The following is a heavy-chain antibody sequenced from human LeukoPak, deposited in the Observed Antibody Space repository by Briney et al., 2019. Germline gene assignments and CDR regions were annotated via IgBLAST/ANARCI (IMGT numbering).Heavy chain of an antibody. CDR3: ARGGTIFGVVIRGADDAFDI. J-gene: IGHJ3*02. D-gene: IGHD3-3*01. CDR1: GGSFSGYY. CDR2: INHSGST. V-gene: IGHV4-34*01. Sequence: PSETLSLTCAVYGGSFSGYYWSWIRQPPGKGLEWIGEINHSGSTNYNPSLKSRVTISVDTSKNQFSLKLSSVTAADTAEYHCARGGTIFGVVIRGADDAFDIWGQGTMVTVSS.